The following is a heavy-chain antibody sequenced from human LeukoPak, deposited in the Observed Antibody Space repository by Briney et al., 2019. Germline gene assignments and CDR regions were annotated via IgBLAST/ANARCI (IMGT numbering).Heavy chain of an antibody. CDR3: ARDAKELPYYMDV. CDR1: GFTFSDYY. V-gene: IGHV3-11*04. J-gene: IGHJ6*03. Sequence: PGGSLRLSCAASGFTFSDYYMIWIRQAPGKGLEWVSYISSSGSTIYYADSVKGRFTISRDNAKNSLYLQMNSLRAEDTAVYYCARDAKELPYYMDVWGKGTTVTVSS. D-gene: IGHD1-7*01. CDR2: ISSSGSTI.